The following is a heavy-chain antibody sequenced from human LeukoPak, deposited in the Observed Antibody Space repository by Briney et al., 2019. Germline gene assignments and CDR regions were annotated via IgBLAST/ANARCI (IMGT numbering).Heavy chain of an antibody. CDR3: AREGITIFGVVIPYYTDV. J-gene: IGHJ6*03. CDR1: GGSISSYY. CDR2: IYGSGGT. D-gene: IGHD3-3*01. Sequence: PSETLSLTCTVSGGSISSYYWSWIRQPAGKGLEWIGRIYGSGGTNYNSSLKSRVTMSADTSKNQFSLKLSSVTAADTAVYYCAREGITIFGVVIPYYTDVWGKGTTVTVSS. V-gene: IGHV4-4*07.